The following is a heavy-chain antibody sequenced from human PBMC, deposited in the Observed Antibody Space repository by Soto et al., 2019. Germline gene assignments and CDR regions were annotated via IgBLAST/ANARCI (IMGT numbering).Heavy chain of an antibody. J-gene: IGHJ4*02. Sequence: PSETLSLTCAVYGGSVSGANYYWSWIRQPPGKGLEWIGEMSHSGGTHFNPSLKSRVTISVDTSTNQFSLKMSSVTAADTAVYYCAREGGQYAASGREYYFDYWGQGTLVTVS. CDR2: MSHSGGT. CDR1: GGSVSGANYY. D-gene: IGHD5-12*01. V-gene: IGHV4-34*01. CDR3: AREGGQYAASGREYYFDY.